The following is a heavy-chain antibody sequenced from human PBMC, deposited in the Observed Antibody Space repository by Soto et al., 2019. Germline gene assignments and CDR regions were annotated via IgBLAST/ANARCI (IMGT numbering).Heavy chain of an antibody. J-gene: IGHJ6*02. CDR1: GGTFSSYA. V-gene: IGHV1-69*12. D-gene: IGHD6-25*01. Sequence: QFQLVQSGAEVKKPGSSVKVSCKASGGTFSSYAISWVRQAPGQGLEWLGGIIPIFGTANYAQKFQGRVTIKADESTSTAYMELSSLRSEDTAVYYCARVHVEMAQLSGDVWGQGTTVTVCS. CDR2: IIPIFGTA. CDR3: ARVHVEMAQLSGDV.